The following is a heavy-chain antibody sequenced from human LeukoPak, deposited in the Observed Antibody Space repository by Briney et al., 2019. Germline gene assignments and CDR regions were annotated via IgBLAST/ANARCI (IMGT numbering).Heavy chain of an antibody. V-gene: IGHV3-23*01. J-gene: IGHJ3*02. D-gene: IGHD4-17*01. CDR1: GFIFSNYA. Sequence: GGSLRLSCAASGFIFSNYAMSWVRQAPGKGLEWVSSITGSGRGTYYADSVKGRFSVSRDNSQNTVFLHMNSLRADDTALYYCSKDPNGDYVGAFDMWGPGTMVTVSS. CDR2: ITGSGRGT. CDR3: SKDPNGDYVGAFDM.